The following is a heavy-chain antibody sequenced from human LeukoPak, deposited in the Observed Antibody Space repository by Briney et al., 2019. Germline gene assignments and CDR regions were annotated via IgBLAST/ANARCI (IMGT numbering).Heavy chain of an antibody. CDR1: GFTFSDYY. CDR2: ISSSGSTI. J-gene: IGHJ4*02. D-gene: IGHD6-13*01. V-gene: IGHV3-11*04. Sequence: GGSLRLSCAASGFTFSDYYMSWIRQAPGKGLEWVSYISSSGSTIYYADSVKGRFTISRDNAKNSLYLQMNSLRAEDTAVYYCARDLLAESARWDSRWYGGDYWGQGTLVNVSS. CDR3: ARDLLAESARWDSRWYGGDY.